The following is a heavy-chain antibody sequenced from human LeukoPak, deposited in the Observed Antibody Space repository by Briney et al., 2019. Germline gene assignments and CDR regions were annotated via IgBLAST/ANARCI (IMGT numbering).Heavy chain of an antibody. CDR2: INPNSGGT. Sequence: PQASVKVSCKASGYTFTGYYMHWVRQAPGQGLEWMGWINPNSGGTNYAQNFQGRVTMTWDTSISTAYMEVSRLTSDDTAMFYCARDPPGTTAFDLWGQGTMVTVSS. D-gene: IGHD1-1*01. J-gene: IGHJ3*01. CDR1: GYTFTGYY. CDR3: ARDPPGTTAFDL. V-gene: IGHV1-2*02.